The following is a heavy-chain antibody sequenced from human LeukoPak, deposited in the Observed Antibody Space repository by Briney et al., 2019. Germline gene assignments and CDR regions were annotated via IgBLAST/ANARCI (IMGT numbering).Heavy chain of an antibody. CDR2: ISANSRST. V-gene: IGHV3-23*01. CDR3: AKAHSSSWYWFDP. J-gene: IGHJ5*02. D-gene: IGHD6-13*01. CDR1: GFTFATYA. Sequence: GGSLRLSCAASGFTFATYAMTWVRQAPGKGLEWVSYISANSRSTYYADSVKGRFTVSRDNLKNTLYLQLNSLRAEDTAVYYCAKAHSSSWYWFDPWGQGTLVTVSS.